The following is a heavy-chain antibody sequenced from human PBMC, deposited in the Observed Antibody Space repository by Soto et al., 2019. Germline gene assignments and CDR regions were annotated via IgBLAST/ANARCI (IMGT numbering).Heavy chain of an antibody. J-gene: IGHJ4*02. CDR1: GGSISSSSYY. D-gene: IGHD3-10*01. V-gene: IGHV4-39*01. CDR2: IYYSGST. CDR3: ARQSWFGELQDY. Sequence: SETLSLTCTVSGGSISSSSYYWGWIRQPPGKGLEWIGSIYYSGSTYYNPSLKSRVTISVDTSKNQLSLKLSSVTAADTAVYYCARQSWFGELQDYWGQGTLVTVSS.